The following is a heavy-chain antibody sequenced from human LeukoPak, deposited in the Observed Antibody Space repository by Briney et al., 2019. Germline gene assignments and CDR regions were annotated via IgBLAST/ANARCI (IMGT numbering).Heavy chain of an antibody. CDR3: ARDVTAMVPSAFDI. CDR1: GGTFSSYA. J-gene: IGHJ3*02. D-gene: IGHD5-18*01. CDR2: IIPIFGTA. Sequence: SVKVSCKASGGTFSSYAISWVRQAPGQGLEWMGGIIPIFGTANYAQKFQGRVTITADESTSTAYMELSSLRSEDTAVYYCARDVTAMVPSAFDIWGQGTMVTVSS. V-gene: IGHV1-69*13.